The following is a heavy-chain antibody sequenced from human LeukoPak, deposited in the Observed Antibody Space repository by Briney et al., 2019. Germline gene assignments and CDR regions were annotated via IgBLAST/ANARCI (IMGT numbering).Heavy chain of an antibody. Sequence: SETLSLTCTVSGGSISTFYWGWIRQPAGKGLEWIGRMHTRGSTDYNPSLKSRVSMSVDTSQNQLFLRLRSVTAADTAVYYCVRDGTGDSSGWHLWGQGTLVTVSP. V-gene: IGHV4-4*07. CDR3: VRDGTGDSSGWHL. D-gene: IGHD6-19*01. CDR1: GGSISTFY. J-gene: IGHJ4*02. CDR2: MHTRGST.